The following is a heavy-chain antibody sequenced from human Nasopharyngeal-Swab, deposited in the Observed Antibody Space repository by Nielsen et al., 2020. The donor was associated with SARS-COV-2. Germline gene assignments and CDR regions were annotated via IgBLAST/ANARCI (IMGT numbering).Heavy chain of an antibody. CDR3: AKATLYDILTGAFDY. V-gene: IGHV3-73*01. Sequence: VRQMPGKGLEWVGRIRSKANSYATAYAASVKGRFTISRDNSKNTLYLQMNSLRAEDTAVYYCAKATLYDILTGAFDYWGQGTLVTVSS. CDR2: IRSKANSYAT. J-gene: IGHJ4*02. D-gene: IGHD3-9*01.